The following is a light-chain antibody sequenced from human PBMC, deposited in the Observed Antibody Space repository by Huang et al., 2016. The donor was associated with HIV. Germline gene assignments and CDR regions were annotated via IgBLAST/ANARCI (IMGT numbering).Light chain of an antibody. V-gene: IGKV1-39*01. CDR1: QSISSY. J-gene: IGKJ1*01. Sequence: DIQMTQSPSSLSASGGDRVTITCRASQSISSYLNWYHKKPGKAPKLLIYAASSLQSGVPSRFSGSGSGTDFTLTISSLQPEDFATYYCQQSYSTPRTFGQGTKVEIK. CDR3: QQSYSTPRT. CDR2: AAS.